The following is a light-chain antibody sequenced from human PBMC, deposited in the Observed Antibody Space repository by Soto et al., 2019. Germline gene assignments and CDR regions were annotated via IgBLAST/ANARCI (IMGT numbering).Light chain of an antibody. Sequence: QSGLTQPPSGSGSPGQAVTISCTGTSSDVGGYNYVSWYQQHPGKAPKLVIYEVTKRPSGVPDRFSGSKSGNTASLTVSGLQAEDEADYYCSSFTGASTIFGTGTKVTVL. CDR2: EVT. CDR1: SSDVGGYNY. V-gene: IGLV2-8*01. J-gene: IGLJ1*01. CDR3: SSFTGASTI.